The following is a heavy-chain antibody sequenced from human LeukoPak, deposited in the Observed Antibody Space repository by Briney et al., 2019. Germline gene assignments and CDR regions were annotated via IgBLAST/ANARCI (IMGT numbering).Heavy chain of an antibody. V-gene: IGHV4-59*12. CDR2: IYYSGST. Sequence: SETLSLTCTVSGGSISSYYWSWIRQPPGKGLEWIGYIYYSGSTNYNPSLKSRVTMSVDTSKNQFSLKLSSVTAADTAVYYCAREGCSSTSCPGRRAFDIWGQGTMVTVSS. CDR3: AREGCSSTSCPGRRAFDI. CDR1: GGSISSYY. J-gene: IGHJ3*02. D-gene: IGHD2-2*01.